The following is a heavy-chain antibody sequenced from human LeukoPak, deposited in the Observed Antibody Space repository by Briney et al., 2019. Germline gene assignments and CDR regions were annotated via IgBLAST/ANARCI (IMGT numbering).Heavy chain of an antibody. CDR3: ARGGPSSAQRGGSCYGYYYYYGMDV. Sequence: SETLSLTCAVYGGSFSGYYWSWIRQPPGKGLEWIGEINHSGSTNYNPSLKSRVTISVDTSKNQFPLKLSSVTAADTAVYYCARGGPSSAQRGGSCYGYYYYYGMDVWGQGTTVTVSS. D-gene: IGHD2-15*01. CDR2: INHSGST. CDR1: GGSFSGYY. J-gene: IGHJ6*02. V-gene: IGHV4-34*01.